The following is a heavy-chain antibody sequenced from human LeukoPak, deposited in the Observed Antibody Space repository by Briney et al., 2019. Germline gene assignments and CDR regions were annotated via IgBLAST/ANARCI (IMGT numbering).Heavy chain of an antibody. V-gene: IGHV3-7*01. CDR3: ARDTGGGYSCYDC. Sequence: TRGSLRLSCAAPGFTFSSYWMTWIRQAPGKGLEWVANIKQDVREKYYVDSVKGRFTISRDNAENSLYLQMNSLRAEDTAVYYCARDTGGGYSCYDCWGQGTLVTVSS. CDR2: IKQDVREK. CDR1: GFTFSSYW. D-gene: IGHD5-18*01. J-gene: IGHJ4*02.